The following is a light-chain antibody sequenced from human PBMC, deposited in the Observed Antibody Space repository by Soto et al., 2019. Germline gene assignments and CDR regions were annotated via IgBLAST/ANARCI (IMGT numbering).Light chain of an antibody. CDR3: QQYHNSRT. V-gene: IGKV3-20*01. Sequence: IVLTQSPGTLSLSPGERATLSCRASQSVDSRFLACYQQKPGQPPRLLIFGISNKATGIPDMFSGSGSRADFTLTSSGLEPEYVAVYYCQQYHNSRTFGQGTKVEIK. CDR1: QSVDSRF. J-gene: IGKJ1*01. CDR2: GIS.